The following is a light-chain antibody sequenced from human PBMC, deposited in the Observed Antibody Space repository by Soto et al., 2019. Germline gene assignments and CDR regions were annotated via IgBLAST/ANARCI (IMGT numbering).Light chain of an antibody. CDR2: GNS. CDR3: CSYAGSYV. V-gene: IGLV1-40*01. Sequence: QSALTQPPSVSGAPGQRVTISCTGSSSNIGAGYDVHWYQQLPGTAPKLLIYGNSNRPSGVPDRFSGSKSGTSASLAITGLQAEDEADYYCCSYAGSYVFGTGTKVTLL. J-gene: IGLJ1*01. CDR1: SSNIGAGYD.